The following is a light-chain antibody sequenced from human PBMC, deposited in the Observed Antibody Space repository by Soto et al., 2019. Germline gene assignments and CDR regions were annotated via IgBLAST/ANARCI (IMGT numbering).Light chain of an antibody. J-gene: IGKJ1*01. CDR3: RQHYSPAWT. V-gene: IGKV1-5*03. Sequence: MTPDACRVSESVGDSVTLTCRASQSINSWLAWYQQKPGKAPKLLIYKASTLKSGVPSRFSGSGSSRKFTLTISSLELEDSAAYYCRQHYSPAWTLGQGTKVDIK. CDR1: QSINSW. CDR2: KAS.